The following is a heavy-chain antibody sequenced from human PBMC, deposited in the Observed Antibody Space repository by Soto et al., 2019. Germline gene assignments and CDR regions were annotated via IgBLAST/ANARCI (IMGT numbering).Heavy chain of an antibody. V-gene: IGHV3-9*01. J-gene: IGHJ6*02. Sequence: GGSLRLSCAASGFTFDDYAMHWVRQAPGKGLEWVSGISWNSGSIGYADPVKGRFTISRDNAKNSLYLQMNSLRAEDTALYYCAKDYYYGMDVWGQGTTVTVSS. CDR2: ISWNSGSI. CDR1: GFTFDDYA. CDR3: AKDYYYGMDV.